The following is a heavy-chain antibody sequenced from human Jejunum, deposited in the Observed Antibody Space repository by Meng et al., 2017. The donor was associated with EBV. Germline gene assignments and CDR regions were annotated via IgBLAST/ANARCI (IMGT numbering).Heavy chain of an antibody. CDR2: IHHSGST. Sequence: QVQLQEPGPGLVKPSRTLALTCAGSGGSISTDNWWSWVRQPPGKGLEYIGEIHHSGSTKYNPSLKSRVTISVDKSNNHFSLKLSSVTAADTAVHYCARDRGVEDYWGQGTLVTVSS. CDR3: ARDRGVEDY. CDR1: GGSISTDNW. D-gene: IGHD5-24*01. J-gene: IGHJ4*02. V-gene: IGHV4-4*02.